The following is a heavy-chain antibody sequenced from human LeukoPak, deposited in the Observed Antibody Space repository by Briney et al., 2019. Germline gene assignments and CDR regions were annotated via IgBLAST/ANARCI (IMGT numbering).Heavy chain of an antibody. CDR2: INHSGNT. CDR1: GGSFSDYY. V-gene: IGHV4-34*01. J-gene: IGHJ4*02. Sequence: SETLSLTCAVYGGSFSDYYWSWIRQPPGKGLEWIGEINHSGNTNYNPSLKSRVTISVDTSKNQFSLKLSSVTAADTAVYYCVRRRSYSSGYYYWGQGTLVTVSS. CDR3: VRRRSYSSGYYY. D-gene: IGHD3-22*01.